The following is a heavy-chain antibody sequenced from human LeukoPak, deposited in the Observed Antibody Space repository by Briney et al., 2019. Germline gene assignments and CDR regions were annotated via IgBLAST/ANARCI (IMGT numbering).Heavy chain of an antibody. CDR3: AREGRYYGSGSYYSSYGMDV. D-gene: IGHD3-10*01. Sequence: ASVKVSCKASGYTFTSYDINWVRQATGQGLEWMGWMNPNSGNTGYAQKFQGRVTMTRNTPISTAYMELSSLRSEDRAVYYCAREGRYYGSGSYYSSYGMDVWGQGTTVTVSS. J-gene: IGHJ6*02. V-gene: IGHV1-8*01. CDR1: GYTFTSYD. CDR2: MNPNSGNT.